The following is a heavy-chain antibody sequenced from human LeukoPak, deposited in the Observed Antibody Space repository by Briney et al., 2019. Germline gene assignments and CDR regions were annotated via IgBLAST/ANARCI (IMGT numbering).Heavy chain of an antibody. CDR3: ARVWSGYCSSTSCYVAYNWFDP. J-gene: IGHJ5*02. CDR1: GYSISSGYY. V-gene: IGHV4-38-2*01. Sequence: PSETLSLTCPVSGYSISSGYYWGWIRQPPGKGLEWIGSIYHSGSTYYNPSLKSRVTISVDTSKNQFSLKLSSVTAADTAVYYCARVWSGYCSSTSCYVAYNWFDPWGQGTLVTVSS. CDR2: IYHSGST. D-gene: IGHD2-2*01.